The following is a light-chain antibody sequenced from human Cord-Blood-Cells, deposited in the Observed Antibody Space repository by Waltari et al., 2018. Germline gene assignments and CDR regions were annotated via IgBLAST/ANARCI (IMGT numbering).Light chain of an antibody. CDR1: SSDVGGYKY. CDR3: SSYTSSSTRV. CDR2: EVS. Sequence: QSALTQPASVSGSPGQSITISCTGTSSDVGGYKYVPWYQQHPGKAPKLMIYEVSNRPSGVSNRFSGSKSGNTASLTISGLQAEDEADYYCSSYTSSSTRVFGTGTKVTVL. V-gene: IGLV2-14*01. J-gene: IGLJ1*01.